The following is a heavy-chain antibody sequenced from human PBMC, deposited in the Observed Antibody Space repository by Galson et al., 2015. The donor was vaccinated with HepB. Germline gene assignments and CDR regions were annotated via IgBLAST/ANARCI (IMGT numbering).Heavy chain of an antibody. CDR2: IKQDGSEK. CDR1: GFTFSSYW. J-gene: IGHJ6*02. CDR3: ARDRYSYGCVSYYGMDV. D-gene: IGHD5-18*01. V-gene: IGHV3-7*03. Sequence: SLRLSCAASGFTFSSYWMSWVRQAPGKGLEWVANIKQDGSEKYYVDSVKGRFTISRDNAKNSLYLQMNSLRAEDTAVYYCARDRYSYGCVSYYGMDVWGQGTTVTVSS.